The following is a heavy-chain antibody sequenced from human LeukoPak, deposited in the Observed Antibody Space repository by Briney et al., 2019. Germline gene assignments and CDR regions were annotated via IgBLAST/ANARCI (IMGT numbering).Heavy chain of an antibody. CDR1: GCSFTSYW. J-gene: IGHJ5*02. Sequence: GGSLQISCQGSGCSFTSYWIGWVRQLPGKGLEWMGIIYPGDSDTRYSPSFQGQVTISADKSISTAYLQWSSLKASDTAMYYCARAAVPAQYNWFDPWGQGTLVTVSS. D-gene: IGHD2-2*01. V-gene: IGHV5-51*01. CDR3: ARAAVPAQYNWFDP. CDR2: IYPGDSDT.